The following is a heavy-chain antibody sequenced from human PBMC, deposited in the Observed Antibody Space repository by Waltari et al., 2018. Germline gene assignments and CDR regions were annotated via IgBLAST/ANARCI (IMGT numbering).Heavy chain of an antibody. CDR2: SIPILGTA. J-gene: IGHJ4*02. D-gene: IGHD3-22*01. V-gene: IGHV1-69*08. Sequence: QVQLVQSGAEVKKPGSSVKVSCKASGGTFSSYAISWVRQAPGQGLEWMGRSIPILGTANYAQKFQGRVTITADKSTSTAYMELSSLRSEDTAVYYCASSNYYYDSSGLGAYWGQGTLGTVSS. CDR1: GGTFSSYA. CDR3: ASSNYYYDSSGLGAY.